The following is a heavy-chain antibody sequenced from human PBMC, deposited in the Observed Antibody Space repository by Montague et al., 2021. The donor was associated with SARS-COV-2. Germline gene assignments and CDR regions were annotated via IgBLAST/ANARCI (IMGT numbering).Heavy chain of an antibody. J-gene: IGHJ6*02. CDR1: GGSFSGNY. CDR3: ARGLPVTTLFYYFGMDV. Sequence: SETLSLTCAVYGGSFSGNYWCWIRQPPGKGLEWIGEINHYGSTNXNPSLKSRVTMSVDTSKNQFSLKLSSVTAADTAVHYCARGLPVTTLFYYFGMDVWGQGTTVTVSS. V-gene: IGHV4-34*01. CDR2: INHYGST. D-gene: IGHD4-11*01.